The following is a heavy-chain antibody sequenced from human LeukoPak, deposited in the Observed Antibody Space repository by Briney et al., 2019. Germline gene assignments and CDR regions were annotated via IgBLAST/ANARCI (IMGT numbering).Heavy chain of an antibody. CDR3: ARPYCSGGSCYPHEYYFDY. CDR2: IYPGDSDT. D-gene: IGHD2-15*01. V-gene: IGHV5-51*01. J-gene: IGHJ4*02. CDR1: GYSFTSYW. Sequence: GESLKISCKGSGYSFTSYWIGWVRQMPGKGLEWMGMIYPGDSDTRYSPSFQGQVTISADKSISTAYLQWSSLKASDTAMYYCARPYCSGGSCYPHEYYFDYLGQGTIVTVSS.